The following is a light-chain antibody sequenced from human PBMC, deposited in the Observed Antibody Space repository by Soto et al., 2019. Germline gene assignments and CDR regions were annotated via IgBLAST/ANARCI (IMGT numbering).Light chain of an antibody. CDR3: QQYDTSPPRT. CDR2: DAS. Sequence: EIVLTQSPGTLSLSPGERATLSCRASQSVSTYLAWYQQRPGQAPRLLIYDASSRATGTPDRFTGSGSGTDFTLTMSRLEPEDFAVFYCQQYDTSPPRTFGQGTKVEIK. V-gene: IGKV3-20*01. CDR1: QSVSTY. J-gene: IGKJ1*01.